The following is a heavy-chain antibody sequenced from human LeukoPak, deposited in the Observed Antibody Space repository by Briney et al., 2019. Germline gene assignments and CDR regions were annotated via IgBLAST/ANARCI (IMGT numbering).Heavy chain of an antibody. CDR1: GFTFRSSG. CDR2: ILNDGSNK. J-gene: IGHJ4*02. CDR3: AKEMGYASFDY. V-gene: IGHV3-30*02. D-gene: IGHD5-18*01. Sequence: GGSLRLSCAASGFTFRSSGMHWVRQAPGKGLEWVAFILNDGSNKKYVDSVKGRFTISRDNSKNTLYLQMNSLRAEDTGLYYCAKEMGYASFDYWGQGTLVTVS.